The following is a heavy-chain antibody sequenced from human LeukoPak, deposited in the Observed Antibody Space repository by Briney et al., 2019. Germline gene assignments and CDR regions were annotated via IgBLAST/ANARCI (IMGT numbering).Heavy chain of an antibody. CDR1: GFTVSSNY. V-gene: IGHV3-66*02. Sequence: GGSLRLSXAASGFTVSSNYMSWVRQVPGKGLEWVSVIYSGGSTYYADSVKGRFTISRDNSKNTLYLQMNSLRAEDTAVYYCARDMTKLGYFDYWGQGTLVTVSS. CDR2: IYSGGST. J-gene: IGHJ4*02. CDR3: ARDMTKLGYFDY. D-gene: IGHD7-27*01.